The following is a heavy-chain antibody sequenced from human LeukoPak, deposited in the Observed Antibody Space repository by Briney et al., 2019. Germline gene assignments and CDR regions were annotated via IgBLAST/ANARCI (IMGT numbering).Heavy chain of an antibody. D-gene: IGHD7-27*01. CDR1: GFSIVSSW. CDR3: ARDPAWGAIDY. J-gene: IGHJ4*02. CDR2: MNEDGSGT. V-gene: IGHV3-7*01. Sequence: GGSLRLSCSVSGFSIVSSWMSWVRQTPGKGLEWVADMNEDGSGTYYVDSVKGRFTGSRDNAQNSVYLQMNSLRVEDTGVYYCARDPAWGAIDYWGQGTLVTVSS.